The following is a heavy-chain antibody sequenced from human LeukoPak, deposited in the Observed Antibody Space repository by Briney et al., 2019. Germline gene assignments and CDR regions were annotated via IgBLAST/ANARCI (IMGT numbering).Heavy chain of an antibody. CDR1: GYSFTSYG. Sequence: ASVKVSCKASGYSFTSYGISWVRQAPGQGLESMGWISAYNGNTNYVQKLQGRVTITTVTSTSTAYMELRSLRSDDTAVYYCARGHTYYDFWSGLIEYYFDYWGQGTLVTVSS. CDR2: ISAYNGNT. D-gene: IGHD3-3*01. V-gene: IGHV1-18*01. CDR3: ARGHTYYDFWSGLIEYYFDY. J-gene: IGHJ4*02.